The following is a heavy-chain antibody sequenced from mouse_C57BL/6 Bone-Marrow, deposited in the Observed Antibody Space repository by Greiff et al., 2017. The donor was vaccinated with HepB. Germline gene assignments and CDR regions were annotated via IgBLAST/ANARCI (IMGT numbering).Heavy chain of an antibody. D-gene: IGHD2-4*01. CDR2: IHPNSGST. J-gene: IGHJ2*01. CDR3: ARLGGYYDYDVGDDY. CDR1: GYTFTSYW. Sequence: QVQLQQPGAELVKPGASVKLSCKASGYTFTSYWMHWVKQRPGQGLEWIGMIHPNSGSTNYNEKFKSKATLTVDKSSSTAYRQLSSLTSEDSAVYYCARLGGYYDYDVGDDYWGQGTTLTVSS. V-gene: IGHV1-64*01.